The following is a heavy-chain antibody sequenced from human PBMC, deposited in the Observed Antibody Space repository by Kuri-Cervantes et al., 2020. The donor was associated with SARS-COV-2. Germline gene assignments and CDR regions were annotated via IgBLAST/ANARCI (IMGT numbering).Heavy chain of an antibody. V-gene: IGHV3-23*01. CDR2: ISGSGGST. D-gene: IGHD3-3*01. J-gene: IGHJ6*02. CDR1: GFTFSSYA. CDR3: ARAEKRTIFGVVNYYYYGMDV. Sequence: GESLKISCAASGFTFSSYAMSWVRQAPGKGLEWVSAISGSGGSTYYADSVKGRFTISRDNSKNTLYLQMNSLRAEDTAVYYCARAEKRTIFGVVNYYYYGMDVWGQGTTVTVSS.